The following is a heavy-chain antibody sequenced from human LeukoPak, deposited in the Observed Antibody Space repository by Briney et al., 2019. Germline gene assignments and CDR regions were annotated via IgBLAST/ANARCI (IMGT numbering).Heavy chain of an antibody. V-gene: IGHV1-2*06. Sequence: ASVKVSCKASGYTFTGYHMHWVRQAPGQGLEWMGRINPNSGDTNSTQKFHGRVAMTRDTSISTAFMELTRLRSEDTAVYYCAREFLNYYDSSTNYPFDYWGQGTLVTVSS. CDR2: INPNSGDT. D-gene: IGHD3-22*01. CDR1: GYTFTGYH. J-gene: IGHJ4*02. CDR3: AREFLNYYDSSTNYPFDY.